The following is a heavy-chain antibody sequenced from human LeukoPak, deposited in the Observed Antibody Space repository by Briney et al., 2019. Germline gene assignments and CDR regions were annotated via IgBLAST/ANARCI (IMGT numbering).Heavy chain of an antibody. CDR3: ARLVYCSGGTCYWIFDY. D-gene: IGHD2-15*01. CDR1: GDSISSYY. V-gene: IGHV4-59*01. Sequence: KPSETLSLTCTVSGDSISSYYWSWIRQPPGKGLEWIGYIYYSGSTYYNPSLKSRVTISVDTSKNQFSLKVSSVTAADTAMYYCARLVYCSGGTCYWIFDYWGQGTLVTVSS. J-gene: IGHJ4*02. CDR2: IYYSGST.